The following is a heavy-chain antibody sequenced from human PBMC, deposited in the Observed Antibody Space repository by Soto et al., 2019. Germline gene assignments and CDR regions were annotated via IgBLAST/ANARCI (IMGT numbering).Heavy chain of an antibody. V-gene: IGHV4-59*13. CDR1: GDSIRNVY. J-gene: IGHJ4*02. Sequence: QVQLQESGPGLVKPSETLSLTCTVSGDSIRNVYWSWIRQPPGKGLEWIGFIYHSGNAKYNPSLTRRVAMSVDSSKNQIALSLNSVTAADSAVYFCARAHAPTLPFDSWGQGTLVTVSS. CDR3: ARAHAPTLPFDS. CDR2: IYHSGNA. D-gene: IGHD2-2*01.